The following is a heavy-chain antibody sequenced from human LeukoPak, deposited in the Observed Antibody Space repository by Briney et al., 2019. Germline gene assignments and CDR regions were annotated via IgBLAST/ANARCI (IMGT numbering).Heavy chain of an antibody. Sequence: GGSLRLSCAASGFTFSDYYMSWIRQAPGKGLEWVSYISSSGSTIYYADSVKGRFTISRDNAKNSLYLQMNSLGADDTAVYYCARRYCGSTSCQPLDYWGQGTLVTVSS. CDR3: ARRYCGSTSCQPLDY. D-gene: IGHD2-2*01. CDR2: ISSSGSTI. V-gene: IGHV3-11*04. CDR1: GFTFSDYY. J-gene: IGHJ4*02.